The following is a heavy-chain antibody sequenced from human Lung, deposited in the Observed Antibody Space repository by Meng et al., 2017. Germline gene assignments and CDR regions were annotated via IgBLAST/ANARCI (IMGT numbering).Heavy chain of an antibody. CDR2: ISYDGSNK. V-gene: IGHV3-30*18. Sequence: QVQLVESGGGVCQPGRSLRLSCAASGFTFSSYGMHWVRQAPGKGLEWVAVISYDGSNKYYADSVKGRFTISRDNSKNTLYLQMNSLRAEDTAVYYCAKDLSKQQQLGELDYWGQGTLVTVSS. CDR1: GFTFSSYG. D-gene: IGHD6-13*01. J-gene: IGHJ4*02. CDR3: AKDLSKQQQLGELDY.